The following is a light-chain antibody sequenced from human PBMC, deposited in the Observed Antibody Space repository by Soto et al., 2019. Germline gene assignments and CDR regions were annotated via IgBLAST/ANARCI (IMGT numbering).Light chain of an antibody. CDR3: QHYNSYSEA. Sequence: DIQITQSPSTLSGSVGDRVTIICRASQTISSWLAWYQQKPGKAPKLLIYKASTLKSGVPSRFSGSGSGTEFTLTISSLQPDDFATYYCQHYNSYSEAFGQETKVDIK. CDR2: KAS. V-gene: IGKV1-5*03. J-gene: IGKJ1*01. CDR1: QTISSW.